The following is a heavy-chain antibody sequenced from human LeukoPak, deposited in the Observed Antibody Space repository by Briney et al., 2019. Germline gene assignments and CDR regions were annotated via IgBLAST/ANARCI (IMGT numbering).Heavy chain of an antibody. CDR2: IYYSGST. J-gene: IGHJ4*02. Sequence: SETLSLTCTVSGGSISSYYWSWIRQPPGKGLEWIGYIYYSGSTNYNPSLKSRVTISVDTSKNQFSLKLSSVTAADTAVYYCARDRKEDYGDYEVWGQGTLVTVSS. D-gene: IGHD4-17*01. CDR3: ARDRKEDYGDYEV. CDR1: GGSISSYY. V-gene: IGHV4-59*12.